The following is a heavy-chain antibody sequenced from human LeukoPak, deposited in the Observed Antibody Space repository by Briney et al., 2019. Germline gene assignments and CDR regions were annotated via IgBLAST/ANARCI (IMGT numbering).Heavy chain of an antibody. CDR1: GYSFTSYW. V-gene: IGHV5-51*01. CDR2: IYPGDSDT. CDR3: ARHVSTYSSGWYWGY. D-gene: IGHD6-19*01. J-gene: IGHJ4*02. Sequence: GESLKISCRGSGYSFTSYWTGWVRQMPGKGLEWMGIIYPGDSDTRYSPSFQGQVTISADKSISTAYLQWSSLKASDTAMYYCARHVSTYSSGWYWGYWGQGTLVTVSS.